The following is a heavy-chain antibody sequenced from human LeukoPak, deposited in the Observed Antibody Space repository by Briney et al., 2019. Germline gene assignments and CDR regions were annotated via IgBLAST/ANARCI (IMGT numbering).Heavy chain of an antibody. D-gene: IGHD3-16*02. CDR3: ARSRRVGGVIVPFDN. Sequence: GGSLRLSCAASGFTFRDYNMNWVRQAPGKGLEWVAVICYDGSNKYSADSVKGRFTISRDNSKNTLYLQMNSLRAEDTAAYYCARSRRVGGVIVPFDNSGQGALATVSS. J-gene: IGHJ4*02. CDR2: ICYDGSNK. CDR1: GFTFRDYN. V-gene: IGHV3-33*08.